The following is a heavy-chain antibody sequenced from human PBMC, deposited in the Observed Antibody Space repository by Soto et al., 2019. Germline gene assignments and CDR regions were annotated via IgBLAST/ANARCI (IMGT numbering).Heavy chain of an antibody. CDR1: GFSFSDYA. D-gene: IGHD6-19*01. CDR3: AKRSPDCRGWYSPSFDE. Sequence: GGSLRLSCAASGFSFSDYAMSWVRQAPGKGLEWVSVISESGGSTHYADSVRGRFTVSRDNSKNSLSLRMNSLRDEDTAVYFCAKRSPDCRGWYSPSFDEWGQGATVT. CDR2: ISESGGST. J-gene: IGHJ4*02. V-gene: IGHV3-23*01.